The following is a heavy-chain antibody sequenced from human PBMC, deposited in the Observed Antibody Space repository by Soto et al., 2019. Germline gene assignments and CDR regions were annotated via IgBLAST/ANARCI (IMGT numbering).Heavy chain of an antibody. Sequence: QVQLVQSGAEVRKPGASVKVSCKASGYTFTHYGISWVRQAPGQGLAWMGWISDFNGNTKYVENFQDRVTMTTDTSTNTSYLELRSLRSDDTAMYYCARVYGSGSYIAFDIWGQGTMVTVSS. V-gene: IGHV1-18*01. J-gene: IGHJ3*02. D-gene: IGHD3-10*01. CDR2: ISDFNGNT. CDR1: GYTFTHYG. CDR3: ARVYGSGSYIAFDI.